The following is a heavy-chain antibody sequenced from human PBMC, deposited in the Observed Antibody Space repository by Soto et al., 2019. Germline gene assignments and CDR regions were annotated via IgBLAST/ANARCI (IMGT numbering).Heavy chain of an antibody. V-gene: IGHV4-39*01. CDR3: ARQPKIYSSGWYDHFDY. Sequence: QLQLQESGPGLVKPSETLSLTCTVSGGSISSSSYYWGWIRQPPGKGLEWIGSIYYSGSTYYNPSLKSRVTISVDTSKNQFSLKLSSVTAADTAVYYCARQPKIYSSGWYDHFDYWGQGTLVTVSS. CDR1: GGSISSSSYY. CDR2: IYYSGST. D-gene: IGHD6-19*01. J-gene: IGHJ4*02.